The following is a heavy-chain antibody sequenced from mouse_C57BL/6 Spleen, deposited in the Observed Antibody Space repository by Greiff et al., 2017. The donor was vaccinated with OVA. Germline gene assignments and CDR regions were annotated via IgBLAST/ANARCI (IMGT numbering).Heavy chain of an antibody. V-gene: IGHV5-17*01. Sequence: EVKLMESGGGLVKPGGSLKLSCAASGFTFSDYGMHWVRQAPEKGLEWVAYISSGSSTIYYADTVKGRFTISRDNAKNTLFLQMTSLRSEDTAMYYCARQSGYTWFAYWGQGTLVTVSA. J-gene: IGHJ3*01. CDR1: GFTFSDYG. CDR2: ISSGSSTI. D-gene: IGHD2-2*01. CDR3: ARQSGYTWFAY.